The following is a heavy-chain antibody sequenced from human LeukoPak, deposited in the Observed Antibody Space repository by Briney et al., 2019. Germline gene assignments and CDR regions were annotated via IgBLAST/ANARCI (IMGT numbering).Heavy chain of an antibody. CDR2: FKQDVSEK. CDR1: GFTLSDHY. Sequence: GGSLRLSCAASGFTLSDHYMDWVRQAPGKGLEWVANFKQDVSEKYYVDSVKGRFTISRDNAKNSLYLQMNSLRAEDTALYYCARAGLYNWNYEGTAYFDYWGQGTLVTVSS. D-gene: IGHD1-7*01. V-gene: IGHV3-7*03. J-gene: IGHJ4*02. CDR3: ARAGLYNWNYEGTAYFDY.